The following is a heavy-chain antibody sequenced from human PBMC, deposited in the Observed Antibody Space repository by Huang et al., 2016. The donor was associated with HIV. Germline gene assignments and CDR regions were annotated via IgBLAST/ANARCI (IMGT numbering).Heavy chain of an antibody. CDR3: AKDTYYDILTAYYSYFDY. J-gene: IGHJ4*02. Sequence: EVQLVESGGGLVQPGRSLRLSCAASGFTFDDYAIHWVRQAPGKGLEWVSGISWNSCSIGYADSVKGRFTISRDNAKNSLYLQMNSLRAEDTALYYCAKDTYYDILTAYYSYFDYWGQGTLVTVSS. V-gene: IGHV3-9*01. D-gene: IGHD3-9*01. CDR2: ISWNSCSI. CDR1: GFTFDDYA.